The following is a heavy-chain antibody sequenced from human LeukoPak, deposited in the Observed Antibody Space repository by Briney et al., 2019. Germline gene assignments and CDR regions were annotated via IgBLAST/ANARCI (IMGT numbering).Heavy chain of an antibody. D-gene: IGHD2-15*01. CDR2: INTSGNI. CDR3: ARPYCSGGSCYSSHYFDY. J-gene: IGHJ4*02. Sequence: SETLSLTCTVSGGSISSESYYWSWIRQPAGKGLEWIVRINTSGNINYNPSLKSRVTLSVDTSRNQFSLKLSSVTAADTAVYYCARPYCSGGSCYSSHYFDYWGQGTLVTVSS. V-gene: IGHV4-61*02. CDR1: GGSISSESYY.